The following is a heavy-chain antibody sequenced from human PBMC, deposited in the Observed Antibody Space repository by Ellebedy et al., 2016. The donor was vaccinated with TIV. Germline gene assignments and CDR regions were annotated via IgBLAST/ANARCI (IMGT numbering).Heavy chain of an antibody. CDR3: ARWFGELLYVRWFDP. D-gene: IGHD3-10*01. CDR1: GGSLRSCSSY. V-gene: IGHV4-39*01. CDR2: IYYSGST. Sequence: SETLSLTCTVSGGSLRSCSSYWGWIRQPPGKGLEWIGSIYYSGSTYYNPSLESRVTISVDTSKDQFSLKLSSVTAADTAVYYCARWFGELLYVRWFDPWGQGTLVTVSS. J-gene: IGHJ5*02.